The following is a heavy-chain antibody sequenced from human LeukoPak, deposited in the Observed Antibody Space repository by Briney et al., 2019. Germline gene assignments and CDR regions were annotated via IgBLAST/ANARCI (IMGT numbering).Heavy chain of an antibody. CDR2: IYYSGST. CDR3: ARAPYYYDSSGYYYLSSFDI. J-gene: IGHJ3*02. V-gene: IGHV4-31*03. CDR1: GGSISSGGYY. Sequence: SQTLSLTCTVSGGSISSGGYYWSWIRQHPGKGLEWIGYIYYSGSTYYNPSLKRRVTISVDTNKNQFSLKLSSVAAADTAVYYCARAPYYYDSSGYYYLSSFDIWGQGTMVTVSS. D-gene: IGHD3-22*01.